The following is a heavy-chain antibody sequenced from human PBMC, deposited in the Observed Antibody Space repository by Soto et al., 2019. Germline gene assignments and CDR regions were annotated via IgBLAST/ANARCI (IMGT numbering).Heavy chain of an antibody. CDR1: GGSLTPYH. CDR3: ARRYGSAFDF. CDR2: LLYSGST. D-gene: IGHD3-10*01. J-gene: IGHJ3*01. Sequence: SETLSLTCTVSGGSLTPYHWSWVWQSPGKGLEWIGQLLYSGSTNYNPSTKYNPSLQSRVAISIDTSRNQFSLKLKSVTASDTAVYYCARRYGSAFDFWGQGTMVT. V-gene: IGHV4-59*08.